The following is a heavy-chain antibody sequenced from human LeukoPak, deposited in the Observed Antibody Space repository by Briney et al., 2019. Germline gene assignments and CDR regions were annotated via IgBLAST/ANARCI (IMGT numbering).Heavy chain of an antibody. CDR1: GGSISSGDYY. J-gene: IGHJ5*02. D-gene: IGHD2-2*01. CDR2: IYYSGST. Sequence: SQTLSLTCTVSGGSISSGDYYWSWIRQPPGKGLEWIGYIYYSGSTYYNPSLKSRVTTSVDTSKNQFSLKLSSVTAADTAVYYCARSESEYCSSTSCYNWFDPWGQGTLVTVSS. CDR3: ARSESEYCSSTSCYNWFDP. V-gene: IGHV4-30-4*01.